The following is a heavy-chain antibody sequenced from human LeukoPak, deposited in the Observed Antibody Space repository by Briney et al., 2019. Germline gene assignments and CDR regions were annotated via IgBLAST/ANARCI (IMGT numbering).Heavy chain of an antibody. J-gene: IGHJ4*02. D-gene: IGHD4-23*01. CDR1: GGSIKSSTFY. CDR3: AGNRPGDY. CDR2: IYYSGST. V-gene: IGHV4-39*01. Sequence: PSETLSLTCTVSGGSIKSSTFYWGWICQPPGKGLEWIGNIYYSGSTYYNPSLKNRVTISVDTSKNQFSLKLNFVTAADTAVYYCAGNRPGDYWGQGTLVTVSS.